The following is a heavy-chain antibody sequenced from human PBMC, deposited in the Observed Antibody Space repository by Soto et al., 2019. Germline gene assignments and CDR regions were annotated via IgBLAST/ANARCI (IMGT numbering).Heavy chain of an antibody. CDR1: GGSISSGDYY. CDR2: IYYSGST. CDR3: ARVEWDYYDSSGNDAFDI. D-gene: IGHD3-22*01. V-gene: IGHV4-30-4*01. J-gene: IGHJ3*02. Sequence: QVQLQESGPGLVKPSQTLSLTCTVSGGSISSGDYYWSWIRQPPGKGLEWIGYIYYSGSTYYNPSLKSRVTISVDTSKNQFSLKLSSVTAADTAVYYCARVEWDYYDSSGNDAFDIWGQGTMVTVSS.